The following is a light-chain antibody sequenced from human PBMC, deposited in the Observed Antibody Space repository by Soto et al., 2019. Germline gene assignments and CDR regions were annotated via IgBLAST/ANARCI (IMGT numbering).Light chain of an antibody. J-gene: IGKJ4*01. CDR2: ATS. CDR3: QQADISQLT. V-gene: IGKV1-12*01. CDR1: QAIGDW. Sequence: DIQMTQSPSSVSASVGDRVTITCRASQAIGDWLAWYQQKPGKAPNLLIYATSTLQSGVPSRFSGRGSETEFSLTISSLQPEDFATYYGQQADISQLTFGGGTRVEI.